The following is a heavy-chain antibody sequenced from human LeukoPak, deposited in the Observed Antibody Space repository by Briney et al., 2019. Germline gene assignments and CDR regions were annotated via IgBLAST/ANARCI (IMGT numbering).Heavy chain of an antibody. J-gene: IGHJ4*02. CDR1: GFTLSKFA. Sequence: GGSLRLSCAASGFTLSKFAMSWVRQAPGKGLEWVSVISGSGGSTDYADSVKGRFTISRDNSKNTLYLQMNSLRAEDTAVYYCARDHGFYYGSGSYYDYWGQGTLVTVSS. CDR2: ISGSGGST. D-gene: IGHD3-10*01. CDR3: ARDHGFYYGSGSYYDY. V-gene: IGHV3-23*01.